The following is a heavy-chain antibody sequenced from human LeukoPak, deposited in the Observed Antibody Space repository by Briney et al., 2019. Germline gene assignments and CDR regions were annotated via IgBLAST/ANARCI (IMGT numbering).Heavy chain of an antibody. V-gene: IGHV4-59*08. J-gene: IGHJ3*02. D-gene: IGHD6-13*01. CDR1: GGYIRSYY. CDR2: IYHSGST. CDR3: ARSLSSSWDAFDI. Sequence: PSETLSLTCTVSGGYIRSYYWSWIRQPPGKGLEWIGYIYHSGSTNYNPSLKSRVTISVDASKNQFSLKLSSVTAADTAVYYCARSLSSSWDAFDIWGQGIMVTVSS.